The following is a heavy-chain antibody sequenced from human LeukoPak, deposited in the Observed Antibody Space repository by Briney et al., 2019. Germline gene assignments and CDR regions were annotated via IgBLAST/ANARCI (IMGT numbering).Heavy chain of an antibody. D-gene: IGHD6-19*01. V-gene: IGHV1-58*02. CDR2: IVVGSGNT. Sequence: GTSVKVSCKASGFTFTSSAMQWVRQARGQRLEWIGWIVVGSGNTNYAQKLQGRVTMTTDTSTSTAYMELRSLRSDDTAVYYCARDPPYSSGWPPGGPEGYNWFDPWGQGTLVTVSS. CDR3: ARDPPYSSGWPPGGPEGYNWFDP. J-gene: IGHJ5*02. CDR1: GFTFTSSA.